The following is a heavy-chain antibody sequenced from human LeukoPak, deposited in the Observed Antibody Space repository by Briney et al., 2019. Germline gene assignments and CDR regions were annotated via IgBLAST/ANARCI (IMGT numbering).Heavy chain of an antibody. D-gene: IGHD6-19*01. J-gene: IGHJ4*01. V-gene: IGHV3-20*04. CDR2: INWNGGST. CDR3: ARGRHTFIAVDYFDY. Sequence: SGGSLRLSCAASGFTFDDYGMSWVRQVPGKGLEWVSGINWNGGSTGYADSVKGRFTISRDNAKNSLYLQMNSLRAEDSALYYCARGRHTFIAVDYFDYWGNGTLVTVSS. CDR1: GFTFDDYG.